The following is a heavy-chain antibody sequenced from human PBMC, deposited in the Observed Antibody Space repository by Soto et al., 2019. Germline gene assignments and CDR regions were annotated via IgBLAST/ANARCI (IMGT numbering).Heavy chain of an antibody. CDR3: ARDWESIAVAGGSRLAFDI. Sequence: SVNVSRKASGGTFSSYAISWVRQAPGQGLEWMGGIIPIFGTANYAQKFQGRVTITADKSTSTAYMELSSLRSEDTAVYYCARDWESIAVAGGSRLAFDIWGQGTMVTVSS. J-gene: IGHJ3*02. D-gene: IGHD6-19*01. CDR2: IIPIFGTA. V-gene: IGHV1-69*06. CDR1: GGTFSSYA.